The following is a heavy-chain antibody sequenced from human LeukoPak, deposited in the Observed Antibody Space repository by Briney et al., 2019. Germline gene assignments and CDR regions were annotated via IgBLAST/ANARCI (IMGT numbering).Heavy chain of an antibody. CDR2: ISSSGSTI. CDR1: GFTFSSYE. V-gene: IGHV3-48*03. CDR3: ARGGKNFDWFPTGYFDY. D-gene: IGHD3-9*01. Sequence: GGSLRLSCAASGFTFSSYEMNWVRQAPGKGLEWVSYISSSGSTIYYADSVKGRFTISRDNAKNSLYLQMNSLRAEDTAVYYCARGGKNFDWFPTGYFDYWGQGTLVTVSP. J-gene: IGHJ4*02.